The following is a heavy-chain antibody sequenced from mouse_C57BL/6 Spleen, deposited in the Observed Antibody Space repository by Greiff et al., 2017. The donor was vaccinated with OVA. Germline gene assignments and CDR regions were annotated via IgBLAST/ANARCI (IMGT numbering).Heavy chain of an antibody. CDR3: ARDGLGPYFDY. D-gene: IGHD4-1*01. Sequence: QVQLQQSGAELVRPGSSVKLSCKASGYTFTSYWMDWVKQRPGQGLEWIGNIYPSDSETHYNQKFKDKATLTVDKSSSTAYMQLSSLTSEDSAVYYCARDGLGPYFDYWGQGTTLTVSS. J-gene: IGHJ2*01. CDR1: GYTFTSYW. V-gene: IGHV1-61*01. CDR2: IYPSDSET.